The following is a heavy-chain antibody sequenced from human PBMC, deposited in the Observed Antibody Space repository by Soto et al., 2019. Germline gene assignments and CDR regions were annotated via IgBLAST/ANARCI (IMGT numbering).Heavy chain of an antibody. D-gene: IGHD6-19*01. CDR3: ARHPSGWEHYFDY. CDR2: ISYSGSA. Sequence: SLTCTVSGGSIRSHYWSWIRQPPGKGLEWIGYISYSGSANYNPSLKSRVTISVDTSKNQFSLKLSSVNAADTAVYYCARHPSGWEHYFDYWGQGTLVTVSS. J-gene: IGHJ4*02. CDR1: GGSIRSHY. V-gene: IGHV4-59*08.